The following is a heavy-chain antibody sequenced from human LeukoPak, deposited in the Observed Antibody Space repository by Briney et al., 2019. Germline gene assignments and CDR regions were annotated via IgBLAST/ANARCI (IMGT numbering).Heavy chain of an antibody. CDR2: ISAYNGNT. CDR1: GYTFTSYG. V-gene: IGHV1-18*01. CDR3: ASGGSYGIRGHWYFDL. J-gene: IGHJ2*01. Sequence: EASVKVSCKASGYTFTSYGISWVRQAPGQGLEWMGWISAYNGNTNYAQKFQGRVTMTRDTSISTAYMELSRLRSGDTAVYYCASGGSYGIRGHWYFDLWGRGTLVTVSS. D-gene: IGHD1-26*01.